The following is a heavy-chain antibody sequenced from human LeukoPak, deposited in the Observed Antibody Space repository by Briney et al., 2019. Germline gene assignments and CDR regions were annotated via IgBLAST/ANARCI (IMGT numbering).Heavy chain of an antibody. Sequence: PGGSLRLSCAASGFTFSSYGMHWVRQAPGKGLEWVAFIRYDGNDKFYAETVKGRFTISRDTSRNTLYLQMNRLRPEDTAVYYCAKGLMRDRWFGESWGQGTLVTVSS. D-gene: IGHD3-10*01. CDR2: IRYDGNDK. CDR1: GFTFSSYG. V-gene: IGHV3-30*02. CDR3: AKGLMRDRWFGES. J-gene: IGHJ5*02.